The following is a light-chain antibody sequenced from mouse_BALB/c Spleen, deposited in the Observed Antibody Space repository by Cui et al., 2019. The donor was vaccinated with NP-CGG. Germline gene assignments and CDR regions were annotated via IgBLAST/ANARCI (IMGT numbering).Light chain of an antibody. CDR3: ALWYSNHWV. CDR2: GTN. V-gene: IGLV1*01. CDR1: TGAVTTSNY. Sequence: QAVVTQESALTTSPGETVTLTCRSSTGAVTTSNYANWVQEKPDHLFTGLIGGTNNRVPGVPARFSVYLIGDKAALTITGAQTEDEAIYFCALWYSNHWVFGGGTKLTVL. J-gene: IGLJ1*01.